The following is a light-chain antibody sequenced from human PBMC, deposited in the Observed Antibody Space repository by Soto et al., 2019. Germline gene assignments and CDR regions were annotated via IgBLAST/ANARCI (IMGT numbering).Light chain of an antibody. CDR3: QQYYTTPFT. CDR2: WAS. CDR1: QSVLSGSNNRNY. V-gene: IGKV4-1*01. Sequence: DIVMTQSPDSLAVSLGERATINCKSSQSVLSGSNNRNYLAWYQQKPGQPPKLLIYWASARESGVPDRFSGSGSGTDLTLSIRSLQAEDVAVYYCQQYYTTPFTFGPGTTVDIK. J-gene: IGKJ3*01.